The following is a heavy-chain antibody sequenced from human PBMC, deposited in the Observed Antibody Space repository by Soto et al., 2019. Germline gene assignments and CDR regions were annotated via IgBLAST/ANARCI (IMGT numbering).Heavy chain of an antibody. D-gene: IGHD3-9*01. CDR2: IYYSGST. Sequence: SETLSLTCTVSGGSISSYYWSWIRQPPGKGLEWIGYIYYSGSTNYNPSIKRRITISVETSKNQFSMKMSTVNAADTAVYYCARDRRLGYYYYGMDVWGQGTTVTVSS. CDR3: ARDRRLGYYYYGMDV. V-gene: IGHV4-59*01. CDR1: GGSISSYY. J-gene: IGHJ6*02.